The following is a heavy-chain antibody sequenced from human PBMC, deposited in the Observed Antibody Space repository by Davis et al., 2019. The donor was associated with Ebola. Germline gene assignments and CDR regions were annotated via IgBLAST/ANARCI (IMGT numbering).Heavy chain of an antibody. CDR1: GGSISSSSYY. V-gene: IGHV4-61*05. D-gene: IGHD6-19*01. J-gene: IGHJ4*02. Sequence: PSETLSLTCTVSGGSISSSSYYWGWIRQPPGKGLEWIGYIYYSGSTNYNPSLKSRVTISVDTSKNQFSLKLSSVTAADTAVYYCARAGYSSGWSRVYYFDYWGQGTLVTVSS. CDR3: ARAGYSSGWSRVYYFDY. CDR2: IYYSGST.